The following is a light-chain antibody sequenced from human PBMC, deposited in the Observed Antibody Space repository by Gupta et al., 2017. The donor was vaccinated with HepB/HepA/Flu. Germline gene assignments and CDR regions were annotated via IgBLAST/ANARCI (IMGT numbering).Light chain of an antibody. V-gene: IGLV3-1*01. Sequence: SYERTKPPSGSVSPGKTASITCSGDKLGDKYACWYQQKPGQSPVLVIYQDSKRPSGIPERFSGSNSGNTATLTISGTQAMDEADYYCQAWDSSTVVFGGGTKLTVL. CDR1: KLGDKY. CDR3: QAWDSSTVV. J-gene: IGLJ2*01. CDR2: QDS.